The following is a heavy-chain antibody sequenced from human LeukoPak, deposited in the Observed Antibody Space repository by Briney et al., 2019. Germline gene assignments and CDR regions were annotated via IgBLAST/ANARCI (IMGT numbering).Heavy chain of an antibody. CDR2: INWNGGST. J-gene: IGHJ3*02. CDR3: ARSPLLCSSTSCYTGAFDI. D-gene: IGHD2-2*02. CDR1: GFTFNDYG. V-gene: IGHV3-20*04. Sequence: PGGSLRLSXAASGFTFNDYGMSWVRQAPGKGLEWLSGINWNGGSTCYADSVKGRFTISRDNAKNSLYLQMNSLRAEDTALYYCARSPLLCSSTSCYTGAFDIWGQGTMVTVSS.